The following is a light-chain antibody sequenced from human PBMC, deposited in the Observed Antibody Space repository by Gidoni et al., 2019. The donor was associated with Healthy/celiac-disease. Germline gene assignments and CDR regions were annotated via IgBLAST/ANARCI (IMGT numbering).Light chain of an antibody. J-gene: IGKJ4*01. CDR2: DAS. CDR1: QDISSY. V-gene: IGKV1-33*01. Sequence: DIQMTPSPSSLSASVGDRVTITCQASQDISSYFNWYQQKTGEAPKLLIYDASNLEIGVPSRCSGSGSGTDFTFTSSILQPEDIATYYCQQYDNLPLTFGGGTKVEIK. CDR3: QQYDNLPLT.